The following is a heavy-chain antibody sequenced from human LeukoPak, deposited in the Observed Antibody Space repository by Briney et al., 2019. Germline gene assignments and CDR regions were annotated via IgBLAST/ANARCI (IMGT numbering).Heavy chain of an antibody. D-gene: IGHD3-22*01. CDR3: ARGRQDVNMILVVMAGVSYYLDV. J-gene: IGHJ6*03. CDR1: GGSFSDYY. V-gene: IGHV4-34*01. Sequence: SETLCLTCAVYGGSFSDYYWTWIRQTPGKGLEWIGEMSPSGSSNYNPSLKSRVTISVDTSKNQFSLKLRSVTAADTAVYYCARGRQDVNMILVVMAGVSYYLDVWSKGTTVTVS. CDR2: MSPSGSS.